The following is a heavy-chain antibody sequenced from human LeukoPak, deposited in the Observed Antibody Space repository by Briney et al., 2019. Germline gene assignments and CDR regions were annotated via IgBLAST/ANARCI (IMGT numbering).Heavy chain of an antibody. CDR2: IYYSGST. J-gene: IGHJ6*02. CDR1: GGSISSGGYY. Sequence: SQTLSLTCTVSGGSISSGGYYWSWIRQHPGKGLEWIGYIYYSGSTYYNPSLKSRVTISVDTSKNQFSLKLSSVTAADTAVYYCAKGAIYDYYGMDVWGQGTTVTVSS. V-gene: IGHV4-31*03. CDR3: AKGAIYDYYGMDV. D-gene: IGHD4/OR15-4a*01.